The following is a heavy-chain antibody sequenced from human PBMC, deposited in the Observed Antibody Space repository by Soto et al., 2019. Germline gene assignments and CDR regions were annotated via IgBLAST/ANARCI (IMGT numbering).Heavy chain of an antibody. D-gene: IGHD6-13*01. CDR1: GGTFSSYA. J-gene: IGHJ3*02. V-gene: IGHV1-69*13. Sequence: GASVKVSCKASGGTFSSYAISWVRQAPGQGFEWMGGIIPIFGTANYAQKFQGRVTITADESTSTAYMELSSLRSEDTAVYYCARDSSSWYDAFDIWGQGTMVTVSS. CDR2: IIPIFGTA. CDR3: ARDSSSWYDAFDI.